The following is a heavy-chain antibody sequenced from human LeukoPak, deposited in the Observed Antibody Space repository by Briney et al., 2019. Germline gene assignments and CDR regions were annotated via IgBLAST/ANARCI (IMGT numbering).Heavy chain of an antibody. V-gene: IGHV3-9*01. CDR1: GFTFNDYA. CDR3: AKGTGRYWTFFDY. CDR2: ISWNSGSI. J-gene: IGHJ4*02. D-gene: IGHD1-26*01. Sequence: GGSLRLSCAASGFTFNDYAMHWLRQAPGKGLEWLSGISWNSGSIDYADSVKGRFTISRDNAKNSLYLQMNSLRPEDTAFYYCAKGTGRYWTFFDYWGQGNLVTVSS.